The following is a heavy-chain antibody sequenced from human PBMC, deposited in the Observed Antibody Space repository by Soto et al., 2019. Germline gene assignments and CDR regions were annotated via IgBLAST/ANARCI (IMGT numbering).Heavy chain of an antibody. CDR1: GFTFSSYS. J-gene: IGHJ3*02. Sequence: GGSLRLSCAASGFTFSSYSMNWVRQAPGKGLEWVSSISSSSSYIYYADSVKGRFTISRENAKNSLYLQMNSLRAEDTAVYYCAVPKDTAMVTDAFDIWGQGTMVTVSS. D-gene: IGHD5-18*01. V-gene: IGHV3-21*01. CDR2: ISSSSSYI. CDR3: AVPKDTAMVTDAFDI.